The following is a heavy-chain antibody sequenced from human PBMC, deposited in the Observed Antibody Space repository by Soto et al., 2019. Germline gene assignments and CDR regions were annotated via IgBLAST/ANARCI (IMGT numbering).Heavy chain of an antibody. CDR1: GGSISSSNYY. CDR3: ARRGYSSSWFYFDY. CDR2: IYYSGST. Sequence: PSETLSLTCPVSGGSISSSNYYWGWIRKPPGKGLEWIGSIYYSGSTYYNPSLKSRVTISVDTSKNQFFLKLNSLTAADTAVYYCARRGYSSSWFYFDYWGQGALVTVSS. V-gene: IGHV4-39*01. J-gene: IGHJ4*02. D-gene: IGHD6-13*01.